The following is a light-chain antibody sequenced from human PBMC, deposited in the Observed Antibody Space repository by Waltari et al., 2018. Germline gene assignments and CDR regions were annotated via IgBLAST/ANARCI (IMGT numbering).Light chain of an antibody. Sequence: EIVLTQSPATLSLSPGERATLSCRASHSVNWYLAWYQQRPGQAPRLLIYDASNRATGIPARVSGSGSGTDFTLTISSLEPEDSAVYYCQQRRNWPLTFGGGTKVEIK. CDR3: QQRRNWPLT. CDR1: HSVNWY. CDR2: DAS. V-gene: IGKV3-11*01. J-gene: IGKJ4*01.